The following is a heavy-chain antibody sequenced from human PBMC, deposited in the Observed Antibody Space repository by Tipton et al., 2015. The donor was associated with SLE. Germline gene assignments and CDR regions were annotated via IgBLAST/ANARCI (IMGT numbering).Heavy chain of an antibody. CDR2: SNHGGTT. CDR1: NGSLSGYY. Sequence: TLSLTCAVYNGSLSGYYWSWIRQSPGKGLEWIGESNHGGTTNYNPSLRSRVTISVDTSKNQFSLKVTSVTAADTAVYYCARRGKKDGDNSYRSFDLWGRGTLVTVSS. V-gene: IGHV4-34*01. D-gene: IGHD5-24*01. CDR3: ARRGKKDGDNSYRSFDL. J-gene: IGHJ2*01.